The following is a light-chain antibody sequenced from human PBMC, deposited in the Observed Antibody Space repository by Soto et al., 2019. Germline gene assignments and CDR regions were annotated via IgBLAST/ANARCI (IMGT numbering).Light chain of an antibody. CDR1: SGSVSTNYH. CDR3: VLYLGGGIRWV. V-gene: IGLV8-61*01. J-gene: IGLJ3*02. Sequence: QTVVTQEPSFSVSPGGTVTLTCGLSSGSVSTNYHPTWYQQTPGQAPRTLIYNTNIRSSGVPDRFSGSILGNRAALTITGAQADDESDYYCVLYLGGGIRWVFGGGTKLTVL. CDR2: NTN.